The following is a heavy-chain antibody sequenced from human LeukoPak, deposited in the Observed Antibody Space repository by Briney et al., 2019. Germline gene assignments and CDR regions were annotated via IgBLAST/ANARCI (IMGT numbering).Heavy chain of an antibody. J-gene: IGHJ6*02. CDR2: INTNTGNP. CDR1: GYTYTSYY. Sequence: ASVKVSCKASGYTYTSYYMHWVRQAPGQGLEWMGWINTNTGNPTYAQGFTGRFVFSLDTSVSTAYLQISSLKAEDTAVYYCARGLTAARPANYYYYGMDVWGQGTTVTVSS. V-gene: IGHV7-4-1*02. D-gene: IGHD6-6*01. CDR3: ARGLTAARPANYYYYGMDV.